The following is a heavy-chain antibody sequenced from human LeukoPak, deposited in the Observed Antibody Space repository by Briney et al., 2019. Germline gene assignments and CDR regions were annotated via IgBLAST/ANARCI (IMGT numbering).Heavy chain of an antibody. D-gene: IGHD3-10*01. CDR2: IYYSGST. CDR1: GGSISSGGYY. Sequence: SQTLSLTCTVSGGSISSGGYYWSWLRQHPGKGLEWIGYIYYSGSTYYNPSLKSRVTISVDTSKNQFSLKLSSVTAADTAVYYCARDRGSGSYGSYYYYGMDVWGQGTTVTVSS. J-gene: IGHJ6*02. V-gene: IGHV4-31*03. CDR3: ARDRGSGSYGSYYYYGMDV.